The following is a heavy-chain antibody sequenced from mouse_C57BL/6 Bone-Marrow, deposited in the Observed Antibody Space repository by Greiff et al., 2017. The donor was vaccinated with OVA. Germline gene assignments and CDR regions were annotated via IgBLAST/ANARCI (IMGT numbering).Heavy chain of an antibody. CDR2: IAPSDSYI. CDR1: GYTFTNYW. D-gene: IGHD5-5*01. V-gene: IGHV1-59*01. CDR3: AHEGSGLYLPYWG. J-gene: IGHJ4*01. Sequence: QVQLQQPGAELVRPGTSVKFSCKASGYTFTNYWMYWVKQRPGQGLEWIGAIAPSDSYINYNQKFKGRATLTVDTSSSTAYLHLSSLTSEDTAVYYCAHEGSGLYLPYWGWGQGPTVT.